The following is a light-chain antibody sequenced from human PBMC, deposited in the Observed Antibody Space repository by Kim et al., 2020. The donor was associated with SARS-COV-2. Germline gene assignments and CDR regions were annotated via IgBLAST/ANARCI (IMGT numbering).Light chain of an antibody. J-gene: IGLJ1*01. CDR2: DDD. CDR3: QSYDATNHCV. CDR1: SGNIGSNF. Sequence: KTVTISCTRSSGNIGSNFVQWYQQRPGSAPTTLIYDDDKRPSGVPDRFSGSIDTSSNSASLTISGLQTEDEAAYYCQSYDATNHCVFGTGTKVTVL. V-gene: IGLV6-57*03.